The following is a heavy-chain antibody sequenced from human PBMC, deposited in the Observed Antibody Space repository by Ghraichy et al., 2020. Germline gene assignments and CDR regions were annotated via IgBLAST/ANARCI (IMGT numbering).Heavy chain of an antibody. Sequence: GESLNISCAASGFMFSAYWMNWVRQAPGKGPEWVATMNPDGSKKDYVDSVKGRFTISRDNAKNSMYLQMNSLRDEDTAVYYCTRDNWAYFDYWGQGTPVTVSS. CDR3: TRDNWAYFDY. J-gene: IGHJ4*02. V-gene: IGHV3-7*01. CDR2: MNPDGSKK. D-gene: IGHD7-27*01. CDR1: GFMFSAYW.